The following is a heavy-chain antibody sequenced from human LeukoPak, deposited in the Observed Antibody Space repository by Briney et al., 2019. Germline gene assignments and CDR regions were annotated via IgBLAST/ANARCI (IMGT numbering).Heavy chain of an antibody. CDR3: ARGGGGLWFGERERLDY. CDR2: INHSGST. J-gene: IGHJ4*02. V-gene: IGHV4-34*01. CDR1: GGSFSGYY. Sequence: PTETLCLTCAVYGGSFSGYYWSWIRQPPGKGLEWIGEINHSGSTNYNPSLKSRVTISVDTSKNQFSLKLSSVTAADTAVYYCARGGGGLWFGERERLDYWGQGTLVTVSS. D-gene: IGHD3-10*01.